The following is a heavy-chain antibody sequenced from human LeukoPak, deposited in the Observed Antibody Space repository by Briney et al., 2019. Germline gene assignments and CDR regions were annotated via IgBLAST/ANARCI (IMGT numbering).Heavy chain of an antibody. CDR1: GGTFSSYA. J-gene: IGHJ3*02. CDR2: IIPIFGTA. CDR3: ARQAPTHYYYDSSDYYEADAFDI. D-gene: IGHD3-22*01. Sequence: ASVKVSCKASGGTFSSYAISWVRQAPGQGLEWMGGIIPIFGTANYAQKFQGRVTITADESTSTAYMELSSLRSEDTAVYYCARQAPTHYYYDSSDYYEADAFDIWGQGTMVTVS. V-gene: IGHV1-69*13.